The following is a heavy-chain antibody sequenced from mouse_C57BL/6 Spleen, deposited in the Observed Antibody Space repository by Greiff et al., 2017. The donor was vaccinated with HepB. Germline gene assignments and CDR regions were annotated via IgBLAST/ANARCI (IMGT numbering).Heavy chain of an antibody. CDR2: IYPRSGNT. D-gene: IGHD2-4*01. CDR3: ARNGDYDGYYYAMDY. Sequence: VQLQQSGAELARPGASVKLSCKASGCTFTSYGISWVKQRTGQGLEWIGEIYPRSGNTYYNEKFKGKATLTADKSSSTAYMELRSLTSEDSAVYFCARNGDYDGYYYAMDYWGQGTSVTVSS. CDR1: GCTFTSYG. J-gene: IGHJ4*01. V-gene: IGHV1-81*01.